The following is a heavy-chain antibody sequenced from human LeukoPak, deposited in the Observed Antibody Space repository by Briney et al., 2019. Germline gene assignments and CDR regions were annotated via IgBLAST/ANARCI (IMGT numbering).Heavy chain of an antibody. CDR3: ASQGTYSSGWFGMDV. CDR1: GYSFTSYW. V-gene: IGHV5-51*01. J-gene: IGHJ6*04. D-gene: IGHD6-19*01. CDR2: IYPGDSDT. Sequence: GESLKISRKGSGYSFTSYWIGWVRQMPGKGLEWMGIIYPGDSDTRYSPSFQGQVTISADKSISTAYLQWSSLKASDTAMYYCASQGTYSSGWFGMDVWGKGTTVTVSS.